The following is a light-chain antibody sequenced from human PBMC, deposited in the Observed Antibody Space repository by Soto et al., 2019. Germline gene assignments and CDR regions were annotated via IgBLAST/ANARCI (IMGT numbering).Light chain of an antibody. J-gene: IGLJ1*01. CDR1: SSDVGSYNL. V-gene: IGLV2-23*01. CDR3: CSYAGSDYV. CDR2: EGS. Sequence: QSVLTQPPAASGTPGQRVTISCSGSSSDVGSYNLVSWYQQHPGKAPKLMIYEGSKRPSGVSNRFSGSKSGNTASLTISGLKAEDEADYYCCSYAGSDYVFGTGTKV.